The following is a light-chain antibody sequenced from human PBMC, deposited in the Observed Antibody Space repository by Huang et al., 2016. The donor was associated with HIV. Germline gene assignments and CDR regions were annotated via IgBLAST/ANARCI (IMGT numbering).Light chain of an antibody. CDR3: QQRSNWPSYT. CDR1: PSVSSY. CDR2: DAS. V-gene: IGKV3-11*01. J-gene: IGKJ2*01. Sequence: EIVLTQSPATLSLSPGERATLSCRASPSVSSYLAWYQQKPGQAPRPLIYDASNRATGIPARFSGSGSGTDFTLTISSLEPEDFAVYYCQQRSNWPSYTFGQGTKLEIK.